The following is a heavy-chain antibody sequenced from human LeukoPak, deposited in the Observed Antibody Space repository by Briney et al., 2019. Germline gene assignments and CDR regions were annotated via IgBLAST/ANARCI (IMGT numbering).Heavy chain of an antibody. J-gene: IGHJ4*02. CDR3: ARNLRYSGSYCPPSVSDY. V-gene: IGHV4-34*01. CDR2: INHSGST. Sequence: SETLSLTCAVYGGSFSGYYWSWIRQPPGKGLEWIGEINHSGSTNYNPSLKSRVTISVDTSKNQFSLKLSSVTAADTAVYYCARNLRYSGSYCPPSVSDYWGQGTLVTVSS. D-gene: IGHD1-26*01. CDR1: GGSFSGYY.